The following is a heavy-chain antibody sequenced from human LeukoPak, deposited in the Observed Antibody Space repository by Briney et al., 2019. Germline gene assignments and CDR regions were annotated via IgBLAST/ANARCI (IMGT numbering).Heavy chain of an antibody. CDR3: ARVGSGWGLDY. CDR2: ISSSGTTT. V-gene: IGHV3-48*03. Sequence: GGSPRLPCAASGFTFRNYEMNWVRQAPGKGLEWVSYISSSGTTTYYADSVKGRFTISRDNARNSLYLQMNTLRAEDTAVYYCARVGSGWGLDYWGQGTLVTVSS. J-gene: IGHJ4*02. D-gene: IGHD6-19*01. CDR1: GFTFRNYE.